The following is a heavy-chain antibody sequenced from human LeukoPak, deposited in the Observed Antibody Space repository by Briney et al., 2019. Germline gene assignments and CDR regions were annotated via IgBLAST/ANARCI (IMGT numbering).Heavy chain of an antibody. CDR3: ARSIAVAGSLPTWWFDP. CDR2: IYYSGST. Sequence: PSETLSLTCTVSGGSVSSGSYYWSWIRQPPGKGLEWIGYIYYSGSTNYNPSLKSRVTISVDTSKNQFSLKLSSVTAADTAVYYCARSIAVAGSLPTWWFDPWGQGTLVTVSS. V-gene: IGHV4-61*01. D-gene: IGHD6-19*01. CDR1: GGSVSSGSYY. J-gene: IGHJ5*02.